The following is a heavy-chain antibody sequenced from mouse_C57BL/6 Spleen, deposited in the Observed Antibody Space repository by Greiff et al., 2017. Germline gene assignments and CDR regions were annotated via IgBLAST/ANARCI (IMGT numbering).Heavy chain of an antibody. D-gene: IGHD4-1*01. V-gene: IGHV1-80*01. CDR2: LYPGDGDT. J-gene: IGHJ4*01. Sequence: QVQLQQSGAELVKPGASVKISCKASGYAFSSYWMNWVKQRPGRGLEWIGQLYPGDGDTNYNGKFKGKATLTADKSSSTAYMQLSSLTSEDSAVYFCARWDWDYAMDYWGQGTSVTVSS. CDR1: GYAFSSYW. CDR3: ARWDWDYAMDY.